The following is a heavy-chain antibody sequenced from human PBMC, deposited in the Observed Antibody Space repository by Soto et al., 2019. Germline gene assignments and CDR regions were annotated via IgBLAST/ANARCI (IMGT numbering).Heavy chain of an antibody. CDR2: IYHSGNT. V-gene: IGHV4-39*01. Sequence: KPSETLSLTCSVSGDFIGSSTNYWGWIRQPPGKGLEWIGTIYHSGNTYYNPTLKSRVAISVDMSKNQFSLRLNSVTAADTAVYYCARHEWLQLWLVTEYWGQGALVTVSS. CDR1: GDFIGSSTNY. J-gene: IGHJ4*02. D-gene: IGHD5-18*01. CDR3: ARHEWLQLWLVTEY.